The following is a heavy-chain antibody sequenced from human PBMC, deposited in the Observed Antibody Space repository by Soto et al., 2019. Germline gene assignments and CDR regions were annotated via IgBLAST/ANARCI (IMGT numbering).Heavy chain of an antibody. CDR3: AITVGASAGFGV. Sequence: EVQVVESGGGLMQPGDSLRISCAASGFRFRNNNISWVRQAPGKGLEWVSGLYSDGTTHSADSLKGRFTISRDSSKDTFYLQMSGLRAEDTAMSYCAITVGASAGFGVWGPGTLVTVSS. CDR1: GFRFRNNN. CDR2: LYSDGTT. D-gene: IGHD4-4*01. V-gene: IGHV3-53*01. J-gene: IGHJ3*01.